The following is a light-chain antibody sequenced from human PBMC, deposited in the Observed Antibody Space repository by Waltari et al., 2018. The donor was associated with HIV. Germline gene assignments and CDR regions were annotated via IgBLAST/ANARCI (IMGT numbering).Light chain of an antibody. CDR3: NSRDSSGVV. CDR1: SPRSYY. J-gene: IGLJ2*01. Sequence: SSELTQDPAVSVALGQTVRITCKGDSPRSYYASWYQQKPGQAPVLVIYGKNNRPSGIPDRFSGSSSGNTASLTITGAQAEDEADYYCNSRDSSGVVFGGGTKLTVL. V-gene: IGLV3-19*01. CDR2: GKN.